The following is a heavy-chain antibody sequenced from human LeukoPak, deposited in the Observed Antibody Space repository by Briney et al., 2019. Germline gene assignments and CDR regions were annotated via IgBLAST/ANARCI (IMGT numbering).Heavy chain of an antibody. J-gene: IGHJ6*02. V-gene: IGHV4-39*01. D-gene: IGHD5-12*01. CDR1: GGSISSSSYY. Sequence: SETLSITCTVSGGSISSSSYYWGWIRQPLGKGLEWIGRIYYSGSTYYNPSLKSRVTISVDTSKNQFSLKLSSVTAADTAVYYCARLSWLDGYYYYGMDVWGQGTTVTVSS. CDR2: IYYSGST. CDR3: ARLSWLDGYYYYGMDV.